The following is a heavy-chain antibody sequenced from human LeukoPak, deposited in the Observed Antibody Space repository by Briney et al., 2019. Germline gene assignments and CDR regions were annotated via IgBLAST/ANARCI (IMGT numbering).Heavy chain of an antibody. CDR1: GFTFSSYG. CDR2: IWYDGSNK. D-gene: IGHD3-10*01. Sequence: GGSLRLSCAASGFTFSSYGMHWVRQAPGKGLGWVAVIWYDGSNKYYADSVKGRFTISRDNSKNTLYLQMNSLRAEDTAVYYCARGPAMVRGVILDYWGQGTLVTVSS. V-gene: IGHV3-33*01. CDR3: ARGPAMVRGVILDY. J-gene: IGHJ4*02.